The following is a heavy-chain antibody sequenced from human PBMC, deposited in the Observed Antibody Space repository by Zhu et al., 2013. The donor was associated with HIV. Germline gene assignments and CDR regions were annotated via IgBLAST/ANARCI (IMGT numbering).Heavy chain of an antibody. Sequence: QVQLVQSGAEVKKPGASVKVSCKASGYTFTGYYMHWVRQAPGQGLEWMGWINPNSGGTNYAQKFQGRVAMTRDTSISTAYMELSRLRSDDTAVYYCARDRLGYSGYGDGNDYWGQGTLVTVSS. V-gene: IGHV1-2*02. CDR1: GYTFTGYY. J-gene: IGHJ4*02. D-gene: IGHD5-12*01. CDR2: INPNSGGT. CDR3: ARDRLGYSGYGDGNDY.